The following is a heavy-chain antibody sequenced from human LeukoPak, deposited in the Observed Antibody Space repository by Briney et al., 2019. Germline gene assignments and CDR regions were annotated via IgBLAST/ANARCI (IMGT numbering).Heavy chain of an antibody. D-gene: IGHD6-19*01. CDR3: ARDSYSSGWYYFDY. CDR2: IYRSGST. J-gene: IGHJ4*02. CDR1: SYSINSGYY. V-gene: IGHV4-38-2*02. Sequence: SETLSLTCTVSSYSINSGYYWGWIRQPPGKGLEWIGNIYRSGSTYYNPSLKSRVTISVGTSKNQFSLQLNSVTPEDTAVYYCARDSYSSGWYYFDYWGQGTLVTVSS.